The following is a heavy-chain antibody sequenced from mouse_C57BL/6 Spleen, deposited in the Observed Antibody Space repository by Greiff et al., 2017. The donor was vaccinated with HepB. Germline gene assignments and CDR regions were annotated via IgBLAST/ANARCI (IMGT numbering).Heavy chain of an antibody. CDR2: IHPNSGST. J-gene: IGHJ2*01. Sequence: QVQLQQPGAELVKPGASVKLSCKASGYTFTSYWMHWVKQRPGQGLEWIGMIHPNSGSTNYNEKFKSKATLTVDKSSSTAYMQRSSLTSEDSAVYYCARSEVDYFDYWGQGTTLTVSS. V-gene: IGHV1-64*01. CDR3: ARSEVDYFDY. CDR1: GYTFTSYW. D-gene: IGHD1-1*01.